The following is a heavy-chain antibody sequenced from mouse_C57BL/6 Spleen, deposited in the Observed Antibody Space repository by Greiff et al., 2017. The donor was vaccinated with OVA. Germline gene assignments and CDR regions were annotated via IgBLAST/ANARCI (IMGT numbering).Heavy chain of an antibody. CDR3: TVGAYYFDY. CDR2: IRLKSDNYAT. V-gene: IGHV6-3*01. Sequence: EVKLVESGGGLVQPGGSMKLSCVASGFTFSNYWMNWVRQSPEKGLEWVAQIRLKSDNYATHYAESVKGRFTISRDDSKSSVYLQMNNLRAEDTGIYYCTVGAYYFDYWGQGTTLTVSS. J-gene: IGHJ2*01. CDR1: GFTFSNYW. D-gene: IGHD3-1*01.